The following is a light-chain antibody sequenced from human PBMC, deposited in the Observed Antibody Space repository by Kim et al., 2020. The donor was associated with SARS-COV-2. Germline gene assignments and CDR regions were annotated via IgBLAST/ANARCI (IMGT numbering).Light chain of an antibody. V-gene: IGKV1-17*01. CDR2: GAS. Sequence: ASVGDRVTITCRASQDIRNYLGWYQQNPGRVPKRLIYGASSLQSGVPSRFSGSGSGTEFTLTISSLQPEDFATYFCLQHNTYPLTFGRGTRLEIK. CDR3: LQHNTYPLT. CDR1: QDIRNY. J-gene: IGKJ5*01.